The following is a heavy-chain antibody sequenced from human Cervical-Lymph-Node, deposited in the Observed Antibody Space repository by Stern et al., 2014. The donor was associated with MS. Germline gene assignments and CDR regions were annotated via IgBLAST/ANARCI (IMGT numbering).Heavy chain of an antibody. J-gene: IGHJ4*02. CDR1: GGSISSSGYF. CDR3: ARIDIGTYYESDGWVDHYSFDF. Sequence: QLQLQESGPGLVRPSETLSLTCAVTGGSISSSGYFWGWIRQPPGKGLEYIGDIYYRGTTHYNPSLRSRVAILVDTSRNQFSLKVSSVTAADTALYFCARIDIGTYYESDGWVDHYSFDFWGQGTLVTVSS. V-gene: IGHV4-39*01. CDR2: IYYRGTT. D-gene: IGHD3-16*01.